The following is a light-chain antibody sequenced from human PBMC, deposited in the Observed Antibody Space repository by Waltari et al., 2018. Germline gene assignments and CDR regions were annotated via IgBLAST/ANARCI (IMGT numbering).Light chain of an antibody. J-gene: IGKJ4*01. CDR1: QSVSTY. V-gene: IGKV3-11*01. CDR3: QRRDSWPLT. CDR2: DAS. Sequence: EIVLTQSPATLSLSPGEGATLSCRASQSVSTYLGCYQQKPGQAPRPLIYDASNRAPGVPARFSGSGSGTDFTLTISSLEPEDFAVYYCQRRDSWPLTFGGGTKVEIK.